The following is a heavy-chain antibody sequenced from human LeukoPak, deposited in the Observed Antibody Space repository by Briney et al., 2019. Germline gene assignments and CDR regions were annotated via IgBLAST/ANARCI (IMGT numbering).Heavy chain of an antibody. D-gene: IGHD2-21*02. CDR3: AKIDCGGDCYSGYFDY. J-gene: IGHJ4*02. Sequence: GGSLRLSCAASGFIFDDYAMHWVRQAPGKGLEWVSAISGSGGSTYYADSVKGRFTISRDNSKNTLYLQMNSLRAEDTAVYYCAKIDCGGDCYSGYFDYWGQGTLVTVSS. CDR2: ISGSGGST. CDR1: GFIFDDYA. V-gene: IGHV3-23*01.